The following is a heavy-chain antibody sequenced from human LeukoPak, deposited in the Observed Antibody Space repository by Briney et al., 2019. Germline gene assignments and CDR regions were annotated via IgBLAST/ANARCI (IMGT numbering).Heavy chain of an antibody. D-gene: IGHD3-10*01. J-gene: IGHJ4*02. Sequence: PGGSLRLSCAASGFTFSSYGMHWVRQAPGKGLEWVAFIRYDGSNKYYADSVKGRFTISRDNSKNTLHLQMSRLTVEDTAVYYCGRGMRDYYGLDYRGQGFLVTVSS. CDR3: GRGMRDYYGLDY. CDR2: IRYDGSNK. V-gene: IGHV3-30*02. CDR1: GFTFSSYG.